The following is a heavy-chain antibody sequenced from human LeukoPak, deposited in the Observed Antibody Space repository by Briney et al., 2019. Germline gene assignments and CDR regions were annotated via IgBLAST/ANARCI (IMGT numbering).Heavy chain of an antibody. CDR1: GGSISSYY. Sequence: SETLSLTCTVSGGSISSYYWSWIRQPPGKGLEWIGYIYYSGSTNYNPSLKSRVTISVDTSKNQFSLKLSSVTAADTAVYYCARGPKSSSWYYYYYYMDVWGKGTTVTVSS. J-gene: IGHJ6*03. D-gene: IGHD6-13*01. CDR2: IYYSGST. V-gene: IGHV4-59*01. CDR3: ARGPKSSSWYYYYYYMDV.